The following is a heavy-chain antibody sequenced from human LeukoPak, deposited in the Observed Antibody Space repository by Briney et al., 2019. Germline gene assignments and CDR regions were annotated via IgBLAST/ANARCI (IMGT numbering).Heavy chain of an antibody. J-gene: IGHJ4*02. D-gene: IGHD2-2*01. V-gene: IGHV1-46*01. CDR2: INPSGGST. CDR1: GYTYTSYY. Sequence: GASVQVSCKASGYTYTSYYMHWVRQAPGQGREWVGIINPSGGSTSYAQKFQGRVTMTRDTFTSTVYMELSSLRSEDTAVYYCARLGPAANTGGFFDYWGQGTLVTVSS. CDR3: ARLGPAANTGGFFDY.